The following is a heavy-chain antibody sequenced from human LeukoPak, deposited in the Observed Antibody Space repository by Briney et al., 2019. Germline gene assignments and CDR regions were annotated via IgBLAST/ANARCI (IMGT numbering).Heavy chain of an antibody. CDR2: INANSGTT. CDR1: GFAFSFYA. J-gene: IGHJ4*02. CDR3: ARAEGDSGYDWGSFDY. D-gene: IGHD5-12*01. V-gene: IGHV3-23*01. Sequence: PGGSLRLSCAASGFAFSFYAMSWLRQPPGKGLEWVSTINANSGTTSYAASVRGRFTISRDNSKNTLYLQVNTLRADDTATYYCARAEGDSGYDWGSFDYWGQGTLVTVSS.